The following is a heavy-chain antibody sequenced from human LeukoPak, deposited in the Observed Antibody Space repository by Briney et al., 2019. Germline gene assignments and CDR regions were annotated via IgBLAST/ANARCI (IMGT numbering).Heavy chain of an antibody. J-gene: IGHJ6*02. CDR1: GFTFSDYY. CDR3: ARPGDGDYVRYYYYGMDV. D-gene: IGHD4-17*01. Sequence: GGSLRLSCAASGFTFSDYYMSWVRQAPGKGLEWVSVIYSGGSTYYADSVKGRFTISRDNSKNTLYLQMNSLRAEDTAVYYCARPGDGDYVRYYYYGMDVWGQGTTVTVSS. V-gene: IGHV3-53*01. CDR2: IYSGGST.